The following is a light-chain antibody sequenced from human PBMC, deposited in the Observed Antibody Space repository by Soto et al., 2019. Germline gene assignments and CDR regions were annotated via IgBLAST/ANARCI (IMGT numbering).Light chain of an antibody. J-gene: IGLJ1*01. Sequence: QSVLTQPASVSGSPGQSITISCTGTSSDVGSYNLVSWYQQHPGKAPKLMIYEVSKRPSGVSNRFSGSKSGNTASLTISGLQSEDEAYYYCCSYAGSSTFFYVFGTGTKLTVL. CDR1: SSDVGSYNL. CDR2: EVS. CDR3: CSYAGSSTFFYV. V-gene: IGLV2-23*02.